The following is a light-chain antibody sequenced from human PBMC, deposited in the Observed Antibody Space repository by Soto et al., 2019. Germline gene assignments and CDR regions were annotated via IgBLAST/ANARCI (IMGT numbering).Light chain of an antibody. V-gene: IGKV3-11*01. CDR1: QSVSSY. J-gene: IGKJ2*01. Sequence: EIVLTQSPATLSLSPGERATLSCRASQSVSSYLAWYQQKPGQAPRLLIYDASNRATGIPDTFSGSGSGTDFTLTISRLEPEDFAVYYCQLYGDSPIYTFGQGTKLEMK. CDR2: DAS. CDR3: QLYGDSPIYT.